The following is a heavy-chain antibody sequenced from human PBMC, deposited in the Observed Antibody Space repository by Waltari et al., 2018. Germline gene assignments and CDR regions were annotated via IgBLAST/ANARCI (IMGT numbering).Heavy chain of an antibody. V-gene: IGHV3-74*01. CDR2: IKSDGSGT. J-gene: IGHJ4*02. Sequence: EVELVESGGGLVQPGGSLRLSCAASGFTFTTYWMHWVRQAPGKGLVWVARIKSDGSGTSDADSVQGRYTISRDNAKNTVFLQMNSLRVEDTAVYYCVRRLDKRRGFDYWGQGTLVTVSS. D-gene: IGHD3-16*01. CDR3: VRRLDKRRGFDY. CDR1: GFTFTTYW.